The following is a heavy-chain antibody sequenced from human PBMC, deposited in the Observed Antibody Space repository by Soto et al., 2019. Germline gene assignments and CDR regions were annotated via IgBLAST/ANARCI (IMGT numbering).Heavy chain of an antibody. D-gene: IGHD2-2*02. CDR1: GYTFTSYD. J-gene: IGHJ4*02. CDR3: ARGDIVLVPAAIGANHFDY. Sequence: ASVKVSCKASGYTFTSYDINWVRQAPGQGLEWMGWISAYNGNTNYAQKLQGRVTMTTDTSTSTAYMELRSLRSEDTAVYYCARGDIVLVPAAIGANHFDYWGQGTLVTVSS. V-gene: IGHV1-18*01. CDR2: ISAYNGNT.